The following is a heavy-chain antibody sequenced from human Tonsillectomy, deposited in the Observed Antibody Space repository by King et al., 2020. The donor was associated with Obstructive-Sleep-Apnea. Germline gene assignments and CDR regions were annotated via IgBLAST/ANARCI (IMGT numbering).Heavy chain of an antibody. Sequence: VQLQESGPGLVKPSETLSLTCTVSGGSISSYYWSWIRQPPGKGLEWIGDIYYSGSTNSNPSLKSRVTISVDTSKNQFSLKLSSVTAADTAVYYCARVGYSQGWAFDIWGQGTMVTVSS. D-gene: IGHD5-18*01. V-gene: IGHV4-59*01. J-gene: IGHJ3*02. CDR3: ARVGYSQGWAFDI. CDR1: GGSISSYY. CDR2: IYYSGST.